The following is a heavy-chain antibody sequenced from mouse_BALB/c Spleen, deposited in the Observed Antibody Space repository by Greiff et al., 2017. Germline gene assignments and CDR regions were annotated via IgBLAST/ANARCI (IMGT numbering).Heavy chain of an antibody. V-gene: IGHV5-9-4*01. CDR1: GFTFSSYA. J-gene: IGHJ2*01. CDR2: ISSGGSYT. CDR3: ARDLDGYSIFDY. D-gene: IGHD2-3*01. Sequence: EVQVVESGGGLVKPGGSLKLSCAASGFTFSSYAMSWVRQSPEKRLEWVAEISSGGSYTYYPDTVTGRFTISRDNAKNTLYLEMSSLRSEDTAMYYCARDLDGYSIFDYWGQGTTLTVSS.